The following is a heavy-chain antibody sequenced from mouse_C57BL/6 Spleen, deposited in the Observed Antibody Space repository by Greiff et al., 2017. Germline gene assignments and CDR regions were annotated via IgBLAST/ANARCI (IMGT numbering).Heavy chain of an antibody. V-gene: IGHV1-55*01. J-gene: IGHJ4*01. CDR1: GYTFTSYW. Sequence: VQLQQPGAELVKPGASVKMSCKASGYTFTSYWITWVKQRPGQGLEWIGDIYPGSGSTKYNEKFKGKATLTVDTSSSTAYLQLSSLTSEDSAVYYCARYYSNYGGFYDMDYWGQGTSVTVSS. D-gene: IGHD2-5*01. CDR3: ARYYSNYGGFYDMDY. CDR2: IYPGSGST.